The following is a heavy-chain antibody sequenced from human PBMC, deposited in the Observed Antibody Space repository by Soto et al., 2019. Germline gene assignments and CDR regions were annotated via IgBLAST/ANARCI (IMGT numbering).Heavy chain of an antibody. V-gene: IGHV3-33*01. J-gene: IGHJ3*01. D-gene: IGHD3-22*01. CDR2: IWYDGSNK. CDR3: ARDLQRQRSEQHIGYYNHEVFEV. Sequence: VQLVESGGGVVQPGRSLRLSCAASEFTFSNYGIHWVRQAPGKGLEWVAVIWYDGSNKYYIDSVKGRFSISRDNSKNMVYLHMNSLRVEDTAIYYCARDLQRQRSEQHIGYYNHEVFEVWGQGTVVTVS. CDR1: EFTFSNYG.